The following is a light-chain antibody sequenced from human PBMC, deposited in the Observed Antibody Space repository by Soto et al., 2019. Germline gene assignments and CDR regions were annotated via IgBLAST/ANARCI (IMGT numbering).Light chain of an antibody. V-gene: IGKV2D-29*01. Sequence: VMTQTPLSLSVTPGQSASISCRSSQTLLHSNGKSYLYWYLQKAGQAPQLLIYEVSKRFSGVTDRFSGSGAGTDLTLKISRVEAEDVGVYYCLQSLHFPLTFGGGTKVEIK. CDR2: EVS. J-gene: IGKJ4*01. CDR1: QTLLHSNGKSY. CDR3: LQSLHFPLT.